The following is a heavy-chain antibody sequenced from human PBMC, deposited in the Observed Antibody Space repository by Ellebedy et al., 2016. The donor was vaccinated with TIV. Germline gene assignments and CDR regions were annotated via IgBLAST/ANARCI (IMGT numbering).Heavy chain of an antibody. D-gene: IGHD1-7*01. CDR2: IWRDGSMK. Sequence: GGSLRLSCAVSGIAFSMYGIHWVRQAPGKGLEWVAVIWRDGSMKYYVDSVKGRFTISRDNSKNTVSLQMNNLRAEDTALYFCVVPWNYYALDIWGQGTMVNVTS. J-gene: IGHJ3*02. V-gene: IGHV3-30*02. CDR3: VVPWNYYALDI. CDR1: GIAFSMYG.